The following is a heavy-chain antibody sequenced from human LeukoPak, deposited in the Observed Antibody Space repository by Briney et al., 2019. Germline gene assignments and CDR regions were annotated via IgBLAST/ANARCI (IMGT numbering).Heavy chain of an antibody. D-gene: IGHD3-22*01. Sequence: SETLSLTCTVSGGSISSSSYYWGWIRQPPGKGLEWIGSIYHSGSSYYNPSLKSRVTISVDTSKNQFSLKLSSVTAADTAVYYCARYYYDSSGYYMSLFDYWGQGTLVTVSS. CDR2: IYHSGSS. CDR3: ARYYYDSSGYYMSLFDY. CDR1: GGSISSSSYY. J-gene: IGHJ4*02. V-gene: IGHV4-39*07.